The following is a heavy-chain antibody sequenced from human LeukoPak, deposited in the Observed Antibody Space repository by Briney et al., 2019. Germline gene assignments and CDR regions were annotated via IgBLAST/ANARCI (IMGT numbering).Heavy chain of an antibody. J-gene: IGHJ4*02. CDR2: IWYDGSNK. D-gene: IGHD3-22*01. CDR1: GFTFSSYG. V-gene: IGHV3-33*08. CDR3: ARAGDYDTSGYYFDY. Sequence: TGGSLRLSCAASGFTFSSYGMHWVRQAPGKGLEWVTVIWYDGSNKYYADSVKGRFTISRDNSKNTLYLQMNSLRAEDTAVYYCARAGDYDTSGYYFDYWGQGTLVTVSS.